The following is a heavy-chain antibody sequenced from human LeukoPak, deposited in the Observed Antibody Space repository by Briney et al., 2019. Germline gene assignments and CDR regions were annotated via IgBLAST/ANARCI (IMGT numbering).Heavy chain of an antibody. CDR1: GYTFTSYG. CDR3: ARDRESYCGGDCYSDY. Sequence: ASVKVSCKASGYTFTSYGISWVRQAPGQGLEWMGWISAYNGNTNYAQKLQGRVTMTTDTSTSTAYMELRSLRSDDTAVYYCARDRESYCGGDCYSDYWGQGTLVTVSS. CDR2: ISAYNGNT. J-gene: IGHJ4*02. V-gene: IGHV1-18*01. D-gene: IGHD2-21*02.